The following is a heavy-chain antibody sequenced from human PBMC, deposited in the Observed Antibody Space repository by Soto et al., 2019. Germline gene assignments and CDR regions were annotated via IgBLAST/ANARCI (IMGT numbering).Heavy chain of an antibody. CDR2: INPNSGGT. J-gene: IGHJ3*02. V-gene: IGHV1-2*04. CDR1: GYTFTGYY. CDR3: ARYPPRSYSGYAYAAFDI. D-gene: IGHD5-12*01. Sequence: ASVKVSCKASGYTFTGYYMHWVRQAPGQGLEWMGWINPNSGGTNYAQKFQGWVTMTRDTSISTAYMELSRLRSDDTAVYYCARYPPRSYSGYAYAAFDIWGQGTMVTVSS.